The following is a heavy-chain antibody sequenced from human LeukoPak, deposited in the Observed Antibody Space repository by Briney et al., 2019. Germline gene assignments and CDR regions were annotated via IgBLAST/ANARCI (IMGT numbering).Heavy chain of an antibody. J-gene: IGHJ4*02. V-gene: IGHV3-9*01. CDR2: ISWNSGSI. CDR3: AKDKEQQLDRSRFDY. D-gene: IGHD6-13*01. Sequence: GRSLRLSCAASGFTFDDYAMHWVRQAPGKGLEWVSGISWNSGSIGYADSVKGRFTISRDNARNSLYLQMNSLRAEDTALYYCAKDKEQQLDRSRFDYWGQGTLVTVSS. CDR1: GFTFDDYA.